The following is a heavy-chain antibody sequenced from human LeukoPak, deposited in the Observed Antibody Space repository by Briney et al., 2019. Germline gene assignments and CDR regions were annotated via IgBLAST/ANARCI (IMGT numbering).Heavy chain of an antibody. CDR3: ATVRDCDSADCHYYFDF. Sequence: SETLSLTCTVSGGSINDYYWSWIRQPPGEGLEWIWCVYYSGSTNYNPSLKGRVTISEDTSKSQFSLHLTSVTAADTAVYYCATVRDCDSADCHYYFDFWGQGTLVTVSS. V-gene: IGHV4-59*01. CDR2: VYYSGST. J-gene: IGHJ4*02. CDR1: GGSINDYY. D-gene: IGHD2/OR15-2a*01.